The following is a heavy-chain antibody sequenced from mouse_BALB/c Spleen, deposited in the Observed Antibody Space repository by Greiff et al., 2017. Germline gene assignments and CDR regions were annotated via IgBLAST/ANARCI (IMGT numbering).Heavy chain of an antibody. D-gene: IGHD2-12*01. CDR3: NAFTTGFAY. V-gene: IGHV1-4*02. CDR1: GYTFTSYT. Sequence: VQLQQSAAELARPGASVKMSCKASGYTFTSYTMHWVNQRPGQGLEWIGYINPSSGYTEYNQKFKDKTTLTADKSSSTAYMQLSSLTSEDTAVYYCNAFTTGFAYWGQGTLVTVSA. J-gene: IGHJ3*01. CDR2: INPSSGYT.